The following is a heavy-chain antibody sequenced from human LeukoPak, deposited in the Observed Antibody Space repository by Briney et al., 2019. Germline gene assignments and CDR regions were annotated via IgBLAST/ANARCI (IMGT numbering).Heavy chain of an antibody. CDR2: IIPIFGTA. CDR1: GGTFSSYA. Sequence: SVKVSCKASGGTFSSYAISWVRQAPGQGLEWMGGIIPIFGTANYAQKFQGRVTITADESTSTAYMELSSLRSEDTAVYYCARDRVYDFWSGYSDYYYGMDVWGQGTTVTVSS. V-gene: IGHV1-69*13. J-gene: IGHJ6*02. D-gene: IGHD3-3*01. CDR3: ARDRVYDFWSGYSDYYYGMDV.